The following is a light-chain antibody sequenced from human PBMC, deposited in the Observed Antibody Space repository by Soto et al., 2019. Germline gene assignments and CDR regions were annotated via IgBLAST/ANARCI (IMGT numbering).Light chain of an antibody. V-gene: IGKV1-33*01. J-gene: IGKJ4*01. Sequence: DIQMTQSPSSLSASVGDRVTITCQASQDIRKNLNWYQQKPGKAPKLLIYGVSNLETGVPSRFRGSGSGTDFTLTITSLQPEDISTYYCQQYNDLITFDGGTKVEIK. CDR2: GVS. CDR1: QDIRKN. CDR3: QQYNDLIT.